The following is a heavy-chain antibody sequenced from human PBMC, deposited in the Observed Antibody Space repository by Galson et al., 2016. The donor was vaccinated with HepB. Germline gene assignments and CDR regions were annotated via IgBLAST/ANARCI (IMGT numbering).Heavy chain of an antibody. D-gene: IGHD3-10*01. CDR3: ARAGYYGSGSYHYNYGMDV. CDR1: GFTIGSYG. J-gene: IGHJ6*02. V-gene: IGHV3-33*01. CDR2: ISYEGINK. Sequence: SLRLSCAASGFTIGSYGMHWVRQAPGKGLEWVAIISYEGINKYYGDSVKGRFTISRDNSKNTLYVQMNSLRVEDTAVYYCARAGYYGSGSYHYNYGMDVWGQGTSVTVSS.